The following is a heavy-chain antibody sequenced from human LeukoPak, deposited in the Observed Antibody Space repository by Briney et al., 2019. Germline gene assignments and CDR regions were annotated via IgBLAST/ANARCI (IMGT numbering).Heavy chain of an antibody. CDR2: ISWSSGII. D-gene: IGHD3-3*01. Sequence: GGSLRLSCAASGFIFDDHGMHWVRQAPGKGLEWVSGISWSSGIIGYADSVKGRFTISRDNAKNSLDLQMESLRAEDTAVYYCAKDTGSPADAITMENNAYDIWGQGTMVTVSS. V-gene: IGHV3-9*01. CDR3: AKDTGSPADAITMENNAYDI. CDR1: GFIFDDHG. J-gene: IGHJ3*02.